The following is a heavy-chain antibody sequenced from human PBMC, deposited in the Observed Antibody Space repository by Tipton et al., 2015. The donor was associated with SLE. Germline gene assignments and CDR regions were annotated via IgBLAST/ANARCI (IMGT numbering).Heavy chain of an antibody. D-gene: IGHD3-10*01. J-gene: IGHJ6*03. CDR2: INHSGST. Sequence: TLSLTCTVYGGSLRGYSWGWIRQPPGKGLEWIGEINHSGSTNYNPSLKSRVTISVDTSKNQFSLKLSSVTAADTAVYYCARQGPLWYYYYYMDVWGKGTTVTVSS. CDR3: ARQGPLWYYYYYMDV. V-gene: IGHV4-34*01. CDR1: GGSLRGYS.